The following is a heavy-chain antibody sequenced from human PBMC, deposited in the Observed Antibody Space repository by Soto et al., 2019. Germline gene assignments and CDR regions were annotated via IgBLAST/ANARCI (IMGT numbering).Heavy chain of an antibody. CDR3: ARGGRLRHFDY. V-gene: IGHV3-30*04. D-gene: IGHD5-12*01. CDR2: ISYDGSDK. J-gene: IGHJ4*02. Sequence: QVQVVESGGGVVQPGRALRLSCAASGFTFSSYAMHWVRQAPGKGLEWVAIISYDGSDKYYADSVKGRFTIPRDNSKNTLYLQMNSLRTEDTAVYYCARGGRLRHFDYWGQGTLVTVSS. CDR1: GFTFSSYA.